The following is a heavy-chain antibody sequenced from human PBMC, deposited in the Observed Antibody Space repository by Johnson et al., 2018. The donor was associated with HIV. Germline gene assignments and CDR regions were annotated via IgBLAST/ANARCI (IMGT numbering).Heavy chain of an antibody. CDR3: ARQYRNSGSRTGAFDI. V-gene: IGHV3-23*04. D-gene: IGHD1-26*01. J-gene: IGHJ3*02. CDR1: GFTFSSYV. Sequence: MQLVESGGGLVKPGGSLRLSCAASGFTFSSYVMSWVRQAPGKGLEWVSAISGSGGSTYYADSVKGRFTISRDNSKNTLYLQMNSLRAEDTAVYYCARQYRNSGSRTGAFDIWGQGTMVTVSS. CDR2: ISGSGGST.